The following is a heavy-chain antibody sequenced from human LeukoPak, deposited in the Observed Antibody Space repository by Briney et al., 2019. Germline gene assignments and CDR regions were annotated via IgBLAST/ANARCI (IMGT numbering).Heavy chain of an antibody. CDR1: GYTFTSYG. CDR2: ISAYNGNT. Sequence: GASVKVSCKASGYTFTSYGISWVRQAPGQGLEWVGWISAYNGNTNYAQKLQGRVTMTTDTSTSTAYMELRSLRSDDTAVYYCARAYLDIVVVPAAIPLGDYWGQGTLVTVSS. D-gene: IGHD2-2*02. V-gene: IGHV1-18*01. CDR3: ARAYLDIVVVPAAIPLGDY. J-gene: IGHJ4*02.